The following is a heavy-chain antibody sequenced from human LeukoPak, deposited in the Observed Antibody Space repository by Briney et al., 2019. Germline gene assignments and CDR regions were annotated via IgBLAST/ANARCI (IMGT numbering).Heavy chain of an antibody. J-gene: IGHJ3*02. CDR2: MNPNSGNT. V-gene: IGHV1-8*03. CDR3: ARGPRGVLEWYRVNAFDI. Sequence: ASVKVSCKASGYTFASYDINWVRQATGQGLEWMGWMNPNSGNTGYAQKFQGRVTITRNTSISTAYMELSSLRSEDTAVYYCARGPRGVLEWYRVNAFDIWGQGTMVTVSS. D-gene: IGHD3-3*01. CDR1: GYTFASYD.